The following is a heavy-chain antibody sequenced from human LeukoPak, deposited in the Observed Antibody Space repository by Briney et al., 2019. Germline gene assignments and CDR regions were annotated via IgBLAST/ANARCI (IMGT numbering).Heavy chain of an antibody. J-gene: IGHJ6*03. D-gene: IGHD6-6*01. V-gene: IGHV1-18*04. Sequence: ASVKVSCKASGYTFTGYYMHWVRQAPGQGLEWMGWISAYNGNTNYAQKLQGRVTMTTDTSTGTAYMELRSLRSDDTAVYYCARVTGRYSSSSSLARWYYYYMDVWGKGTTVTVSS. CDR3: ARVTGRYSSSSSLARWYYYYMDV. CDR1: GYTFTGYY. CDR2: ISAYNGNT.